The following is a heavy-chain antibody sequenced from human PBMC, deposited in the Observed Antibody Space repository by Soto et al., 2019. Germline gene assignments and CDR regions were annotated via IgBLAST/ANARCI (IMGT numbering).Heavy chain of an antibody. D-gene: IGHD1-26*01. CDR1: GFTFGTYA. Sequence: EVQLLESGGDLVQPGGSLRLSCAASGFTFGTYAMTWVRQAPGKGLEWVSVISGTGGGSYYADSVKGRFIISRDSSKNILYLHMNSLRAEDTAVYYCAKLTGANPFDCWGQGTLVTVSS. CDR3: AKLTGANPFDC. J-gene: IGHJ4*02. V-gene: IGHV3-23*01. CDR2: ISGTGGGS.